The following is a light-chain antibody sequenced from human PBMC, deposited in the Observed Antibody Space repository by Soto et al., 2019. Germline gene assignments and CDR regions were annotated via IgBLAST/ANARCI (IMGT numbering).Light chain of an antibody. V-gene: IGKV3-15*01. CDR3: QEYNTWPWT. Sequence: IVMTHSPGTLSLSPGERATLSCRASQSVSSYLAWYQQKPGQAPRVLIYGASTRATGIPDRFSDSGSGTEFILTISSLQSEDFAVYYCQEYNTWPWTFGQGTKVDI. CDR1: QSVSSY. J-gene: IGKJ1*01. CDR2: GAS.